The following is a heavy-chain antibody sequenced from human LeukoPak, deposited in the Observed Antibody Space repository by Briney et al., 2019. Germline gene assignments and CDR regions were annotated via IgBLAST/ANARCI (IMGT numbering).Heavy chain of an antibody. CDR3: ARVYCNVGSCYEDY. Sequence: PETLSLTCILAAGSISSHYWSWVRQPPGHGLGWIVYIYYSGNSNYNPSLKSRLTISVDTSKNQYSLKLGSVTAADTAVYYCARVYCNVGSCYEDYWGQGTLVTVSS. J-gene: IGHJ4*02. V-gene: IGHV4-59*11. D-gene: IGHD2-15*01. CDR1: AGSISSHY. CDR2: IYYSGNS.